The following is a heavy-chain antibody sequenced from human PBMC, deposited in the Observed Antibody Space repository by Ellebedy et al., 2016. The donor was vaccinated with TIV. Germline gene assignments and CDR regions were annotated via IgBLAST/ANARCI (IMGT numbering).Heavy chain of an antibody. CDR2: ISGSTFNI. Sequence: GESLKISCVASGFTFSDYYMSWVRQAPGKGLEWVSYISGSTFNIYYADSVKGRFTISRDNAKNSLYLQMNSLRAEDTAVYYCARDLWYCSGGSCFSDHWGQGTLVTVSS. V-gene: IGHV3-11*01. J-gene: IGHJ4*02. CDR1: GFTFSDYY. D-gene: IGHD2-15*01. CDR3: ARDLWYCSGGSCFSDH.